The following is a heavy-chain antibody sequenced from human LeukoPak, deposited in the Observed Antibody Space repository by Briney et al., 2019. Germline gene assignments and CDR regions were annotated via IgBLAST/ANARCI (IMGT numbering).Heavy chain of an antibody. V-gene: IGHV1-69*13. D-gene: IGHD4-11*01. CDR1: GGTFSSYA. Sequence: EASVTVSCKASGGTFSSYAISWVRQAPGQGLEWMGGIIPIFGTANYAQKFQGRVTITADESTSTAYMELRSLTSDDTAVYYCARDSAYSNYGGYWGQGTLVTVSS. CDR3: ARDSAYSNYGGY. CDR2: IIPIFGTA. J-gene: IGHJ4*02.